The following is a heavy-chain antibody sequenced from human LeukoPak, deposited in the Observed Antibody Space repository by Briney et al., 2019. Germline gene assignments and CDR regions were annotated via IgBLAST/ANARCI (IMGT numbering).Heavy chain of an antibody. CDR1: GFTFSSYW. CDR2: IKQDGSEK. V-gene: IGHV3-7*01. J-gene: IGHJ4*02. D-gene: IGHD5-24*01. Sequence: GGSLRLSCAASGFTFSSYWMSWVRQAPGKGLEWVANIKQDGSEKYYVGSVKGRFTISRDNAKNSLYLQMNSLRAEDTAVYYCARVDRERWLQLGFDYWGQGTLVTVSS. CDR3: ARVDRERWLQLGFDY.